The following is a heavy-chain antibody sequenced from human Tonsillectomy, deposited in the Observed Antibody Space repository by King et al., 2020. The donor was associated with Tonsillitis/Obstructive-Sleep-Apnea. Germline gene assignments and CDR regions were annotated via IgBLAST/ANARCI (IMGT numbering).Heavy chain of an antibody. D-gene: IGHD3-16*02. CDR3: TTVGYYDHHWCGYRRDYYYYYYMDV. Sequence: VQLVESGGGLVKPGGSLRLSCAASGFTFSNAWMTWVRQAPGKGREWVGRIKSKTDGGTTDYAAPVKGRFTISRDDSKNTLYLQMTSLKNADTAVYYCTTVGYYDHHWCGYRRDYYYYYYMDVWGKGTTVTVSS. CDR1: GFTFSNAW. J-gene: IGHJ6*03. V-gene: IGHV3-15*01. CDR2: IKSKTDGGTT.